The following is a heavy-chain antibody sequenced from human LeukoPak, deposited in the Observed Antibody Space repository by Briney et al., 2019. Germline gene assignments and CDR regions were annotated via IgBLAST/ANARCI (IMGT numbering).Heavy chain of an antibody. V-gene: IGHV3-23*01. Sequence: ETLSLTCNVSGYSISSGYFWGWVRPAPGKGLEWVSAISGSGGSTYYADSVKGRFTISRDNSKNTLYLQMNSLRAEDTAVYYCAKAVRGYYPDAFDIWGQGTMVTISS. J-gene: IGHJ3*02. CDR2: ISGSGGST. D-gene: IGHD3-22*01. CDR1: GYSISSGYF. CDR3: AKAVRGYYPDAFDI.